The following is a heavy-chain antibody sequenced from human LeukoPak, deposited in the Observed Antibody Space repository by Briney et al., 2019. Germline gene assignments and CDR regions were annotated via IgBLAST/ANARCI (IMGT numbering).Heavy chain of an antibody. D-gene: IGHD3-10*01. J-gene: IGHJ5*02. CDR3: ARGGTPGVRGVIFGISTNNWFDP. CDR1: GDSITSSSYY. Sequence: PSETLSLTCTVSGDSITSSSYYWEWIRQPPGKGLEWIGRIYTSGSTNYNPSLKSRVTISVDTSKNQFSLKLSSVTAADTAVYYCARGGTPGVRGVIFGISTNNWFDPWGQGTLVTVSS. CDR2: IYTSGST. V-gene: IGHV4-61*02.